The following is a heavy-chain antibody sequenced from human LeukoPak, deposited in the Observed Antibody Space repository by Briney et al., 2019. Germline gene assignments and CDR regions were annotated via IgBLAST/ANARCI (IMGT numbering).Heavy chain of an antibody. CDR2: IKQDGSEK. CDR1: GFTFSSYW. Sequence: PGGSLRPSCAPSGFTFSSYWISWVRQAPGKGLEWVANIKQDGSEKYYVDSVKGRFTISRDNPNNSLYLQINRLRPEATAVSYCARPYSSGWDPIDYWGQGTLVTVSA. CDR3: ARPYSSGWDPIDY. V-gene: IGHV3-7*01. D-gene: IGHD6-19*01. J-gene: IGHJ4*02.